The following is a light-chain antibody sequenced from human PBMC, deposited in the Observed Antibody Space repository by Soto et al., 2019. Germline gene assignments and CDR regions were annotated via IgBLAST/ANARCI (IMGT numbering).Light chain of an antibody. CDR1: QSVSSY. J-gene: IGKJ4*01. Sequence: EIVLTQSPATLSLSPGERATLSCRASQSVSSYLAWYQQKPGQAPRLLIYDASNRTTGIPARFSGSGSGTDFTLTISSLEPEDFAVYYWQQRSNWLTFGGGTTVEIK. CDR2: DAS. CDR3: QQRSNWLT. V-gene: IGKV3-11*01.